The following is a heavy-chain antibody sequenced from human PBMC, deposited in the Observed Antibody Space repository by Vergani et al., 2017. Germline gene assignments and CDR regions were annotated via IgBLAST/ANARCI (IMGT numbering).Heavy chain of an antibody. J-gene: IGHJ4*02. CDR1: GGSISSYY. V-gene: IGHV4-59*01. CDR2: IYYSGST. Sequence: QVQLQESGPGLVKPSETLSLTCTVSGGSISSYYWSWIRQPPGKGLEWIGYIYYSGSTTYNPSLKSRVTISVDTSKNQLSLKLSSVTAADTAVYYCARGNWDYYDSSGYLLFDYWGQGTLVTVSS. CDR3: ARGNWDYYDSSGYLLFDY. D-gene: IGHD3-22*01.